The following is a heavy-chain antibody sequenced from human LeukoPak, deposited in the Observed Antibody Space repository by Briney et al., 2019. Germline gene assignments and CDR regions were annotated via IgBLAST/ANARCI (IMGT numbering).Heavy chain of an antibody. V-gene: IGHV1-18*01. J-gene: IGHJ4*02. Sequence: ASVKVSCKASGYTFTSYGISWVRQAPGQGLEWMGWISAYNGNTNYAQKLQGRVTMTTDTSTSTAYVELRSLRSDDTAVYYCAGDYYDSSGLDYWGQGTLVTVSS. D-gene: IGHD3-22*01. CDR3: AGDYYDSSGLDY. CDR2: ISAYNGNT. CDR1: GYTFTSYG.